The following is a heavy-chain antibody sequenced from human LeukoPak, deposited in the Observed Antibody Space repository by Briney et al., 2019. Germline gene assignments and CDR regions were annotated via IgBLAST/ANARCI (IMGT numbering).Heavy chain of an antibody. CDR1: GFTFSSYA. Sequence: GGSLRLSCAAPGFTFSSYAMHWVRQAPGKGLEWVAVISYDGSDKYYADSVKGRFTISRDNSKKTLYLQMNSLRAEDTALYYCASAPGIAAAGIGAFDIWGQGTMVIVSS. CDR3: ASAPGIAAAGIGAFDI. CDR2: ISYDGSDK. D-gene: IGHD6-13*01. V-gene: IGHV3-30*04. J-gene: IGHJ3*02.